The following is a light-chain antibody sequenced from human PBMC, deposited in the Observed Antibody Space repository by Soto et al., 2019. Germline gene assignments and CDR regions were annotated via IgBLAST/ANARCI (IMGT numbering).Light chain of an antibody. J-gene: IGKJ1*01. CDR1: QALSNY. V-gene: IGKV3-20*01. CDR3: QQYGSSGT. Sequence: LTQSPSVLSASVGDTVTITCRASQALSNYLAWYQQKPGQAPRLLIYGASNRATGIPDRFSGSGSGTDFTLTISRLEPEDFAVYYCQQYGSSGTFGQGTKVDIK. CDR2: GAS.